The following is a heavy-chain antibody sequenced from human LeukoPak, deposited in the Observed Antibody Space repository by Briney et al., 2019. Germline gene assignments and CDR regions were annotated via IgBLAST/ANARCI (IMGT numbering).Heavy chain of an antibody. CDR1: GFTFSAYG. D-gene: IGHD3-22*01. CDR2: ISRSGDNT. V-gene: IGHV3-23*01. Sequence: GGSLRLSCAASGFTFSAYGMSWVRQAPGKGLEWVSSISRSGDNTYYADSVKGRFTISRDNSKDTLYLQMNSLRAEDTAVYYCARDYYDSSGYYYPRYYYYYYMDVWGKGTTVTVSS. CDR3: ARDYYDSSGYYYPRYYYYYYMDV. J-gene: IGHJ6*03.